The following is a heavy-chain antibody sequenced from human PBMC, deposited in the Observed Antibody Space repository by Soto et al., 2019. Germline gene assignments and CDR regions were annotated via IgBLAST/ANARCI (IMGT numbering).Heavy chain of an antibody. V-gene: IGHV1-18*01. Sequence: QGQLVQSGAEVKKPGASVKVSCKASGYTFTDFGISWVRQAPGEGLEWMGWISAYSRNTNYAQKVQGRVTMTTDTSTSSAYMELRSLTSDDTAVYYCARESGNLDNWAYFFDYWGQGTLVTVSS. D-gene: IGHD1-20*01. CDR2: ISAYSRNT. CDR1: GYTFTDFG. J-gene: IGHJ4*02. CDR3: ARESGNLDNWAYFFDY.